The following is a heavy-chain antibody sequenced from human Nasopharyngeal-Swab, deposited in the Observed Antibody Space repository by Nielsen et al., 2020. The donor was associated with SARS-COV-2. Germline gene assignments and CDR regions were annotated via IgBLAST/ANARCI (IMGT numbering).Heavy chain of an antibody. CDR3: AKDIVGAGFSFDY. D-gene: IGHD1-26*01. Sequence: SLKISCAASGFTFDDYAMHWVRQAPGKGLEWVSGISWNSGSIGYADSVKGRFTISRDNAKNSLYLQMNSLRAEDTALYYCAKDIVGAGFSFDYWGQGTLVTGSS. V-gene: IGHV3-9*01. J-gene: IGHJ4*02. CDR2: ISWNSGSI. CDR1: GFTFDDYA.